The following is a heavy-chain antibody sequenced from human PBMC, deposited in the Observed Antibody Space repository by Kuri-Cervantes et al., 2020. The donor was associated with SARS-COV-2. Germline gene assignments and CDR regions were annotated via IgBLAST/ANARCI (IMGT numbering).Heavy chain of an antibody. J-gene: IGHJ4*02. V-gene: IGHV3-30*02. CDR1: GFTFSSYG. CDR3: AKAGPYYYDSSGYPIDY. D-gene: IGHD3-22*01. CDR2: IRYDGSNK. Sequence: GESLKISCAASGFTFSSYGMHWVRQAPGKGLEWVAFIRYDGSNKYYADSVEGRFTISRDNSKNTLYLQMNSLRAEDTAVYYCAKAGPYYYDSSGYPIDYWGQGTLVTVSS.